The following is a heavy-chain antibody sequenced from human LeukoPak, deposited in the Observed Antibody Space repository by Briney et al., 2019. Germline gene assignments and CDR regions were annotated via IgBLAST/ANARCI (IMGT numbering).Heavy chain of an antibody. V-gene: IGHV1-18*01. Sequence: ASVKVSCKASGYTFTSYGISWVRQAPGQGLEWMGWISAYNGNTNYAQKFQGRVTLTRDTSTTTVYMELSSLGSEDTAVYYCARAGVEYSSSWNWFDPWGQGTLVTVSS. CDR3: ARAGVEYSSSWNWFDP. D-gene: IGHD6-6*01. CDR1: GYTFTSYG. J-gene: IGHJ5*02. CDR2: ISAYNGNT.